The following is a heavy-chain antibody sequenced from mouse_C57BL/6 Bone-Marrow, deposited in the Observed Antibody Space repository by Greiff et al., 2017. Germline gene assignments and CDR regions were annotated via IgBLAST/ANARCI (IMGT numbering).Heavy chain of an antibody. CDR3: ARSPNYYGSSYWYFDV. Sequence: VKLMEPGPELVRPGVSVKISCKGSGYTFTDYAMHWVKQSHAKSLEWIGVISTYYGDASYNQKFKDKATMTVDKSSSTAYMELARLTSEISAVNYCARSPNYYGSSYWYFDVWGTWTTVTVSS. CDR1: GYTFTDYA. CDR2: ISTYYGDA. V-gene: IGHV1-67*01. J-gene: IGHJ1*03. D-gene: IGHD1-1*01.